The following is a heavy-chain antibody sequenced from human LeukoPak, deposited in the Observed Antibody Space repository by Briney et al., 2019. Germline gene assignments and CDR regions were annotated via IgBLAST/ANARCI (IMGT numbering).Heavy chain of an antibody. CDR3: TAGNTAVPRD. CDR1: VDTFTADY. D-gene: IGHD1-7*01. V-gene: IGHV1-2*02. J-gene: IGHJ4*02. CDR2: INPNSGHT. Sequence: ASVRVSSTASVDTFTADYMHWVRHAPGQGVVWMKCINPNSGHTDYAQKFQGRVTITSNTSINTANMRLSRLRSDDTAVYYCTAGNTAVPRDWGQGTLVTISS.